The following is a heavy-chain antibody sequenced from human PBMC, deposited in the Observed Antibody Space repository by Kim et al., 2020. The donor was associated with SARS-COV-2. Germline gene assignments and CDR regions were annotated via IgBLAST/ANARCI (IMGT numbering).Heavy chain of an antibody. V-gene: IGHV3-7*03. CDR2: INQDGGVK. D-gene: IGHD2-21*02. J-gene: IGHJ3*02. CDR3: ASEAVVVTASGAFDI. CDR1: GFTLSHYW. Sequence: GGSLRLSCAASGFTLSHYWMTWVRQAPGKGLEWVANINQDGGVKQYVDSVKGRFTISRDNAKNSLFLQMNSLRAEDTALYYCASEAVVVTASGAFDIWVQGTMVTVSS.